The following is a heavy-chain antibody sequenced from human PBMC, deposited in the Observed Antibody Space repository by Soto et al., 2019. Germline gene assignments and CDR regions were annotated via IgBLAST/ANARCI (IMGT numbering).Heavy chain of an antibody. CDR3: ARIALYSSSRDYYYGMDV. CDR2: IYYSGST. Sequence: QLQLQESGPGLVKPSETLSLTCTVSGGSISSSSYYWGWIRQPPGKGLEWIGSIYYSGSTYYNPSLKSRLTIAVDTSTNQFSLKLSSAPAADTAVYYCARIALYSSSRDYYYGMDVWGQGTTVTVSS. V-gene: IGHV4-39*01. D-gene: IGHD6-13*01. J-gene: IGHJ6*02. CDR1: GGSISSSSYY.